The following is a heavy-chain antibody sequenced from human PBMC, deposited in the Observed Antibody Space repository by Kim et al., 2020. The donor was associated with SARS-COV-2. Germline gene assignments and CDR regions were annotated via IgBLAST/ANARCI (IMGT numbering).Heavy chain of an antibody. Sequence: SVKGRFTISRDNSKNTLYLQMSSLRAEDTAVYYCVKVAYSSGWYPYYFDYWGQGTLVTVSS. V-gene: IGHV3-64D*09. CDR3: VKVAYSSGWYPYYFDY. D-gene: IGHD6-19*01. J-gene: IGHJ4*02.